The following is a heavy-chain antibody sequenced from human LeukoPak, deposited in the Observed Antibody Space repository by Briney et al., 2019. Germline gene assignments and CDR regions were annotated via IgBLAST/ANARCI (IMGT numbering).Heavy chain of an antibody. CDR2: ISYDGSNK. Sequence: GGSLRLSCAASGFAFSSYGMHWVRQAPGKGLEWVAVISYDGSNKYYADSVKGRFTISRDNSKNTLYLQMNSLRAEDTAVYYCAKDAYSGSYDYWGQGTLVTVSS. D-gene: IGHD1-26*01. CDR1: GFAFSSYG. J-gene: IGHJ4*02. V-gene: IGHV3-30*18. CDR3: AKDAYSGSYDY.